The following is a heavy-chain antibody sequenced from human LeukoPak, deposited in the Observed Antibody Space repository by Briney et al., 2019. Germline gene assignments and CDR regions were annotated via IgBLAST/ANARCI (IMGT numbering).Heavy chain of an antibody. CDR2: INHSGST. D-gene: IGHD3-10*01. CDR1: GGSFSGYY. Sequence: PSETLSLTCAVYGGSFSGYYWSWIRQPPGKGLEWIGEINHSGSTNYNPSLKSRVTISVDTSKNQFSLKLSSVTAADTAVYYCARGHRLRITMVRGVIFWFDPWGQGTLVTVSS. CDR3: ARGHRLRITMVRGVIFWFDP. V-gene: IGHV4-34*01. J-gene: IGHJ5*02.